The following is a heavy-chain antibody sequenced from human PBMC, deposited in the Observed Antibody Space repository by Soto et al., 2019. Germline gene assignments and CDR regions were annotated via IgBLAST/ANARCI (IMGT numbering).Heavy chain of an antibody. CDR2: TKQDESEK. CDR1: GFTFGDYW. J-gene: IGHJ5*02. D-gene: IGHD6-25*01. V-gene: IGHV3-7*01. CDR3: VREGDSGCFS. Sequence: EVQLVESGGGLVQPGGSLRLSCATSGFTFGDYWMSWVRQAPGKRLEWVANTKQDESEKYYVGSVKGRFTISRDNAKNSRYLQMNSLRAEDTAVYFCVREGDSGCFSWGQGTLVTVSS.